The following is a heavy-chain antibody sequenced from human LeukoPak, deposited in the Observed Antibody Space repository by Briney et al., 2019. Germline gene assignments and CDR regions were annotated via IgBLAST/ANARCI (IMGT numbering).Heavy chain of an antibody. J-gene: IGHJ4*02. Sequence: PGGSLRLSCAASGFTFSDYYMSWIRQAPGKGLEWVSYISSSGSTIYYADSVKGRFTISRDNAKNSLYLQMNSLRAEDTAMYYCARPDYYDSSGYLNYWGQGTLVTVSS. CDR3: ARPDYYDSSGYLNY. CDR1: GFTFSDYY. D-gene: IGHD3-22*01. V-gene: IGHV3-11*01. CDR2: ISSSGSTI.